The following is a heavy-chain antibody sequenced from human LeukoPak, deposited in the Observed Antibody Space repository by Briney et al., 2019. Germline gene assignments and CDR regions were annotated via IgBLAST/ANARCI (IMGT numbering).Heavy chain of an antibody. Sequence: HPGGSLRLSCAASGFTFSSYSMNWVRQAPGKGLEWVSYISSSSSTIYYADSVKGRFTISRDNAKNSLYLQMNSLRAEDTAVYYCARDVHAYSGSYDLYFDYWGQGILVTVSS. J-gene: IGHJ4*02. CDR2: ISSSSSTI. D-gene: IGHD1-26*01. CDR1: GFTFSSYS. CDR3: ARDVHAYSGSYDLYFDY. V-gene: IGHV3-48*01.